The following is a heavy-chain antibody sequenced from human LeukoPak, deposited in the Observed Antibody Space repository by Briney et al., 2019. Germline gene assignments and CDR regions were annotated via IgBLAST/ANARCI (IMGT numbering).Heavy chain of an antibody. CDR2: IIPIFGTA. D-gene: IGHD4-11*01. Sequence: GASVKVSCKASGGTFSSYAISWVRQAPGQGLEWMGGIIPIFGTANYAQKFQGRVTITADESTSTAYMELSSLRSEDTAVYYCALQPTGDAFDIWGQGTMVTVSS. J-gene: IGHJ3*02. CDR3: ALQPTGDAFDI. V-gene: IGHV1-69*13. CDR1: GGTFSSYA.